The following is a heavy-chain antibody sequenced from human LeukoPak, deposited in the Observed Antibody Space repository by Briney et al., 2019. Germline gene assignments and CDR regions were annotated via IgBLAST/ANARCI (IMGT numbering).Heavy chain of an antibody. CDR2: IYYRGSI. Sequence: LMFPSPASGVTSISSSNRCLIRQPRGRRVECSAYIYYRGSINYNPPLKSRVAISVDASKHQISLKLSSVTAADTAVYYCAGVVYDLWSGYSFYFDCWGQGTLVTVSS. J-gene: IGHJ4*02. CDR3: AGVVYDLWSGYSFYFDC. V-gene: IGHV4-59*13. CDR1: GVTSISSSN. D-gene: IGHD3-3*01.